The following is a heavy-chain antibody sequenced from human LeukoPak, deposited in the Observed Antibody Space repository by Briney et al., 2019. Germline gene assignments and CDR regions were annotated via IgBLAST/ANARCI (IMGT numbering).Heavy chain of an antibody. CDR3: ARVMTDYYDSKFDP. CDR2: IYYSGST. J-gene: IGHJ5*02. V-gene: IGHV4-39*07. CDR1: GGSISSSSYY. D-gene: IGHD3-22*01. Sequence: SETLSLTCTVSGGSISSSSYYWGWIRQPPGKGLEWIGSIYYSGSTYYNPSLKSRVTISVDTSKNQFSLKLSSVTAADTAVYYCARVMTDYYDSKFDPWGQGTLVTVSS.